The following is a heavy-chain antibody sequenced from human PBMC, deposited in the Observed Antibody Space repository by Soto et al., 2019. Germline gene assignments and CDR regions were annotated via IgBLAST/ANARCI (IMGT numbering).Heavy chain of an antibody. CDR2: IYYSGTT. CDR3: ARIYLSSGDLSGFYK. CDR1: GDSLFGSF. Sequence: PSETLSLTCSVSGDSLFGSFWSWIRQPPGKGLEYIGYIYYSGTTHYNPSLKSRVTFSVDTSKNQFSLKLSSLTAADTAVYYCARIYLSSGDLSGFYKWGRGALVTVS. V-gene: IGHV4-59*01. D-gene: IGHD6-6*01. J-gene: IGHJ4*02.